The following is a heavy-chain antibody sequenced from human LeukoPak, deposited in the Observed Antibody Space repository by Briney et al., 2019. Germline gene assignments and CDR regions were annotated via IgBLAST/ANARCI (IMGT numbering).Heavy chain of an antibody. CDR1: GGSISSYY. Sequence: SETLSLTCTVSGGSISSYYWSWIRQPPGKGLEWIGYIYTSGSTNYNPSLKSRVTMSVDTSKNQFSLKLSSVTAADTAVYYCARRTITMVRGVIITNWFDPWGQGTLVTVSS. J-gene: IGHJ5*02. D-gene: IGHD3-10*01. V-gene: IGHV4-4*09. CDR3: ARRTITMVRGVIITNWFDP. CDR2: IYTSGST.